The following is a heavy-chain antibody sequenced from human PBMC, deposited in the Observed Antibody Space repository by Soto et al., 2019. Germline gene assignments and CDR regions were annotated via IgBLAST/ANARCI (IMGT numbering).Heavy chain of an antibody. CDR1: RDSTRSRDHY. V-gene: IGHV4-30-4*01. D-gene: IGHD2-8*02. CDR3: ARARIHCTSASCYTEFDS. J-gene: IGHJ4*02. Sequence: TLTLTCGVSRDSTRSRDHYWTWIRQPPGRGLEWIGYIYFSGSVYCGPSLKSRVSISIDTSQNQFSLELTSVTAADTAVYYCARARIHCTSASCYTEFDSWGPGTLVTVSS. CDR2: IYFSGSV.